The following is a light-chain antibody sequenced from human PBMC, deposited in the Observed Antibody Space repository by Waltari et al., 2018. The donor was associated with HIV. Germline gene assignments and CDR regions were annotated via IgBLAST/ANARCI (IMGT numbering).Light chain of an antibody. CDR1: SSDVGGYHH. Sequence: QSALTQPASVSGSPGQSITISCTGTSSDVGGYHHVPWYQKHPGKAPKLMIYEVSNRPSGVSNRFSGSKSGNTASLTISGLQAEDEADYYCSSYTSSSALVVFGTGTKVTVL. CDR3: SSYTSSSALVV. CDR2: EVS. V-gene: IGLV2-14*01. J-gene: IGLJ1*01.